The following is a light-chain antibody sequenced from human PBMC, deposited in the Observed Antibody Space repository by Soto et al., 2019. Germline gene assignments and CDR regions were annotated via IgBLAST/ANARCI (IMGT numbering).Light chain of an antibody. J-gene: IGKJ1*01. CDR3: QKYNSAPRT. V-gene: IGKV1-5*01. Sequence: DVQITMSATTLSATVGDRVAITCRASQSINNWLAWYQQKPGKAPKLLIYDASSLESGVPSRFSGSGFGTEFTLTISSLQPEDVATYYCQKYNSAPRTFGQGTKAAIK. CDR2: DAS. CDR1: QSINNW.